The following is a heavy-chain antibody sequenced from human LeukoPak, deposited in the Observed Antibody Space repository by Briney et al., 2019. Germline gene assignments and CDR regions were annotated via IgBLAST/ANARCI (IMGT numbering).Heavy chain of an antibody. D-gene: IGHD3-16*02. CDR2: IWYDASNK. J-gene: IGHJ4*02. CDR3: ARDSWYYDYVWGSYRPYYFDY. Sequence: GRSLSLSCAASGFTLSSYGMHWVRQAPGKGLEWVAVIWYDASNKYYGDSVKGRFTISRDNAKNSMYLQMNSVRAEDTAVYYCARDSWYYDYVWGSYRPYYFDYWGQGTLVTVSS. CDR1: GFTLSSYG. V-gene: IGHV3-33*01.